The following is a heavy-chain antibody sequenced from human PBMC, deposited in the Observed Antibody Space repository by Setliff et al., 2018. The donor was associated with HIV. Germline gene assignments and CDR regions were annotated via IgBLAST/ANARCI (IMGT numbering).Heavy chain of an antibody. Sequence: GGSLRLSCAASGFTFSNYEMNWVRQAPGKGLEWVSYISSSGTTIYYADSVKGRFTISRDNAKNSLYLQMNSLRAEDTAVYYCARPNYYDSSGDLDYWGQGTLVTVSS. D-gene: IGHD3-22*01. CDR1: GFTFSNYE. CDR2: ISSSGTTI. CDR3: ARPNYYDSSGDLDY. V-gene: IGHV3-48*03. J-gene: IGHJ4*02.